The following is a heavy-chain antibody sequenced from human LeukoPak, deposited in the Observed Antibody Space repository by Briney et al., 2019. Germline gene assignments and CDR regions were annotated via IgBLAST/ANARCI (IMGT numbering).Heavy chain of an antibody. CDR2: INPDSGGT. CDR3: ARAGLWDYSDSSGYTNWFDP. Sequence: ASVKVSCKASGYTFTDYYMHWVRQAPGQGLEWMGWINPDSGGTNYAQKFQGRVTMTRDTSISTAYMELSRLRSDDTAVYYCARAGLWDYSDSSGYTNWFDPWGQGTLVTVSS. D-gene: IGHD3-22*01. CDR1: GYTFTDYY. J-gene: IGHJ5*02. V-gene: IGHV1-2*02.